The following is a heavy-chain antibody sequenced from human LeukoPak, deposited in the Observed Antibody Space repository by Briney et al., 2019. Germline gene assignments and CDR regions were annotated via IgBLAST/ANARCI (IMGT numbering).Heavy chain of an antibody. Sequence: SGGSLRLSCAASGFTFSSYEMNWVRQAPGKGLEWVSYISSSGSTIYYADSVKGRFTISRDNSKNTVYLQMNSLRAEDTAVYYCAKGGSYRSQPYFDYWGQGTPVTVSS. CDR1: GFTFSSYE. J-gene: IGHJ4*02. CDR3: AKGGSYRSQPYFDY. D-gene: IGHD3-16*02. CDR2: ISSSGSTI. V-gene: IGHV3-48*03.